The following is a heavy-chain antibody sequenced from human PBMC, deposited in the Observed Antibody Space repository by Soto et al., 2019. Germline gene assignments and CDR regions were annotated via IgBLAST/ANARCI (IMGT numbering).Heavy chain of an antibody. J-gene: IGHJ6*02. CDR1: GFTFTTAW. D-gene: IGHD6-6*01. Sequence: SGGSLRLSCAASGFTFTTAWINWVRQAPGKGLEWVSYISSSSSTIYYADSVKGRFTISRDNAKNSLYLQMNSLRDEDTAVYYCARPEYSSSSYGMDVWGQGTTVTVSS. V-gene: IGHV3-48*02. CDR2: ISSSSSTI. CDR3: ARPEYSSSSYGMDV.